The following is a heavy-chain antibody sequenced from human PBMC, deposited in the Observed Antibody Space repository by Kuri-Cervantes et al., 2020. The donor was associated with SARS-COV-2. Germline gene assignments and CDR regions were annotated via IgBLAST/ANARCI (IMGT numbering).Heavy chain of an antibody. V-gene: IGHV1-69*13. CDR3: AKQYSSPDCMDYFDY. Sequence: SVKVSCKASGGTFSSYAISWVRQAPGQGLEWMGGIIPIFGTANYAQKFQGRVTITADESTSTAYMELRSLRYDDTAVYYCAKQYSSPDCMDYFDYWGQGTLVTVSS. CDR1: GGTFSSYA. D-gene: IGHD6-19*01. CDR2: IIPIFGTA. J-gene: IGHJ4*02.